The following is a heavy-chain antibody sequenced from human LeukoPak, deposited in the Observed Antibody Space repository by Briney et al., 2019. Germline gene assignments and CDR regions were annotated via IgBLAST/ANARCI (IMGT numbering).Heavy chain of an antibody. D-gene: IGHD1-26*01. J-gene: IGHJ4*02. CDR2: INHSGST. Sequence: SETLSLTGAVYGGSFSGYYWSWIRQPPGKGLEWIGEINHSGSTNYNPSLKSRVTISVDTSKNQFSLKLSSVTAADTAVYYCARALGEPEGYWGQGTLVTVSS. CDR1: GGSFSGYY. V-gene: IGHV4-34*01. CDR3: ARALGEPEGY.